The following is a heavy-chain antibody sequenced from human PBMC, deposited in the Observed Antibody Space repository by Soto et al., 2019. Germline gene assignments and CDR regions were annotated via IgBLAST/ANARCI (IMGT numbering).Heavy chain of an antibody. CDR1: GGSISSYY. Sequence: SETLSLTCTVSGGSISSYYWSWIRQPPGKGLEWIGYIYYSGSTNYNPSLKSRVTISVDTSKNQFSLKLSSVTAADTAVYYCARGLSYYYGSGSYSTPPWFDPWGQGTLVTVSS. CDR3: ARGLSYYYGSGSYSTPPWFDP. CDR2: IYYSGST. V-gene: IGHV4-59*01. J-gene: IGHJ5*02. D-gene: IGHD3-10*01.